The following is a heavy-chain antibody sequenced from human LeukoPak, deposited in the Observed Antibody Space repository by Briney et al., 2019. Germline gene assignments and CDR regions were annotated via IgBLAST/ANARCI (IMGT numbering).Heavy chain of an antibody. CDR3: AKESSASYYFDY. CDR2: IPYDGRNT. J-gene: IGHJ4*02. V-gene: IGHV3-30*02. CDR1: GSTFSSNG. D-gene: IGHD3-10*01. Sequence: GGSLRLSCAASGSTFSSNGMYWVRQAPGKGLEWVAFIPYDGRNTYYADSVKGRFTISRDTSKNTLYLQMITLRAEDTAVYYCAKESSASYYFDYWGQGTLVTVSS.